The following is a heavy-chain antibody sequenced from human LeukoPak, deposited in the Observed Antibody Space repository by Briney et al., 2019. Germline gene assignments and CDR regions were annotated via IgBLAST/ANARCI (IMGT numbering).Heavy chain of an antibody. Sequence: PGGSLRLSCAASGFTFSNAWMNWVRQAPGKGLEWVGRIKSKTAGGTTDCAAPVKGRFTISRDDSENTLYLQMNSLKTEDTAVYYCTTDPTPGDTTMEVDYWGQGALVTVSS. CDR1: GFTFSNAW. V-gene: IGHV3-15*07. D-gene: IGHD5-18*01. CDR3: TTDPTPGDTTMEVDY. CDR2: IKSKTAGGTT. J-gene: IGHJ4*02.